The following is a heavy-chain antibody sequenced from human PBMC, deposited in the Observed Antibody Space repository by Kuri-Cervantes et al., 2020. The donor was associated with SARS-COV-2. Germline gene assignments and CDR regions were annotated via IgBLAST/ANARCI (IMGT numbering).Heavy chain of an antibody. CDR3: ARGHIGVIPSPILGLGPHYYYYHMDV. CDR2: INHSGGT. Sequence: GSLRLSCTVSGDSITSSTYSWSWVRQSPGKGLQWIGEINHSGGTKYKPSLKGRVSISIDASKNQVSLKMTSVTAADAAVYYCARGHIGVIPSPILGLGPHYYYYHMDVWGQGTTVTVSS. D-gene: IGHD3-16*01. CDR1: GDSITSSTYS. V-gene: IGHV4-39*07. J-gene: IGHJ6*02.